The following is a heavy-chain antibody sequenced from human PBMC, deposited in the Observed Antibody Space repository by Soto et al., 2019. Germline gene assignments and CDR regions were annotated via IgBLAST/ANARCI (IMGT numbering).Heavy chain of an antibody. CDR3: ARDSLTIFYGIDV. D-gene: IGHD3-3*01. Sequence: QVQPQESGPGLVKPSETLSLTCTVSGGSVSSGSYYWSWIRQPPGKGLEWVEYIYYSGSTNNNPSLKSRVTISVDLSKNQPSLKVISVTAADTAVYDCARDSLTIFYGIDVWGRGTTLTFSS. CDR2: IYYSGST. J-gene: IGHJ6*02. CDR1: GGSVSSGSYY. V-gene: IGHV4-61*01.